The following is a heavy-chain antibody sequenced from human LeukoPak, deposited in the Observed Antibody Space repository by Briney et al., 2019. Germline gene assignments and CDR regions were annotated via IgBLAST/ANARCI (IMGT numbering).Heavy chain of an antibody. J-gene: IGHJ4*02. CDR2: IDPSDSYT. D-gene: IGHD6-19*01. CDR3: ARLIRIAVAGTDY. Sequence: GESLRISCKGSGYSLTRYWISWVRQMPGEGLEWMGKIDPSDSYTDYSPSFQGHVTISADKSISTAYLQWSSLKASDTAMYYCARLIRIAVAGTDYWGQGTLVTVSS. CDR1: GYSLTRYW. V-gene: IGHV5-10-1*01.